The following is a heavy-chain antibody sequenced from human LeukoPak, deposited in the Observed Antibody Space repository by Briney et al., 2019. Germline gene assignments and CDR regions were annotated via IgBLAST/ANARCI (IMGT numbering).Heavy chain of an antibody. CDR2: ISGSGGST. V-gene: IGHV3-23*01. J-gene: IGHJ3*02. D-gene: IGHD3-22*01. CDR3: ARVMYYDSRKGAFDI. CDR1: GFTFSSYA. Sequence: GGSLRLSCAASGFTFSSYAMSWVRQAPGKGLEWVSAISGSGGSTYYADSVKGRFTISRDNSKNTLYLQMNSLRAEDTAVYYCARVMYYDSRKGAFDIWGQGTMVTVSS.